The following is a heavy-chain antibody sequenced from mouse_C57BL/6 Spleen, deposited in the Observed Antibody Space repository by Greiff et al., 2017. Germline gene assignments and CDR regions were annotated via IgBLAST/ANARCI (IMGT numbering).Heavy chain of an antibody. CDR2: LSPGDGDT. CDR3: ARYGLGRDDFDY. V-gene: IGHV1-80*01. Sequence: QVQLQQSGAALVKPGASVKISCKASGYAFSSYWMNWVKPRPGKGLEWIGQLSPGDGDTNYNGKFKGQATLTADKSSSTAYMQLSSLASEDSAVSFCARYGLGRDDFDYWGQGTTLTGTS. D-gene: IGHD4-1*01. CDR1: GYAFSSYW. J-gene: IGHJ2*01.